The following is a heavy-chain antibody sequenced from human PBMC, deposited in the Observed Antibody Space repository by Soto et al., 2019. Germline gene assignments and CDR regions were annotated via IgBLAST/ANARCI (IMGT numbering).Heavy chain of an antibody. J-gene: IGHJ6*01. Sequence: SETLSLTFTVSSGSISSTSYYWAWIRQPPGKGLEWIGAIYYDGTTYYTEPLKSRVSISVDTSKNQFSLKVNSVTAADTAVYFCARQGRNTKIVLVKHYAADFWVQRTAGTVSS. CDR1: SGSISSTSYY. CDR3: ARQGRNTKIVLVKHYAADF. D-gene: IGHD3-22*01. CDR2: IYYDGTT. V-gene: IGHV4-39*01.